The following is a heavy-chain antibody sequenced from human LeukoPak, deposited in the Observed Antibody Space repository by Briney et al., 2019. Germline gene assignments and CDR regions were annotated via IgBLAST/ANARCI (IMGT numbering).Heavy chain of an antibody. J-gene: IGHJ4*02. V-gene: IGHV1-69*05. CDR1: GGTFSSYA. Sequence: ASVKVSCKASGGTFSSYAISWVRQAPGQGLEWMGGIIPIFGTANYAQKFQGRVTITTDESTSTAYMELSSLRSEDTAVYYCARGGVGYCSSTSCYTRWYFDYWGQGTLVTVSS. CDR2: IIPIFGTA. D-gene: IGHD2-2*02. CDR3: ARGGVGYCSSTSCYTRWYFDY.